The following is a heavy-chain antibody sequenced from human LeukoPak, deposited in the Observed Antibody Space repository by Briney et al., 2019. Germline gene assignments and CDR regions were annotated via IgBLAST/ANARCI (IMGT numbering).Heavy chain of an antibody. CDR3: ARDRGERDSSWSLPAHGFDI. D-gene: IGHD6-13*01. Sequence: SVKVSCKASGGTFSSYAISWVRQAPGQGLEWMGRIIPIFGTANYAQKFQGRVTITTDESTSTAYMELSSLRSEDTAMYYCARDRGERDSSWSLPAHGFDIWGQGTMVTVSS. V-gene: IGHV1-69*05. J-gene: IGHJ3*02. CDR2: IIPIFGTA. CDR1: GGTFSSYA.